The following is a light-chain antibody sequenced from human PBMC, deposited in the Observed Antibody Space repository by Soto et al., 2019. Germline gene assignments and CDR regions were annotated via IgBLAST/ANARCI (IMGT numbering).Light chain of an antibody. Sequence: DIQMTQSPSTLSASVGDRVTITCRASQSINTWLAWYQQNPGKAPKLLIYKASSLGSGVPSRFSGSGSGTEFTLTISSLQPDDFAIYYCQQYNSHSSYTFGQGTKLEIK. CDR2: KAS. CDR3: QQYNSHSSYT. V-gene: IGKV1-5*03. J-gene: IGKJ2*01. CDR1: QSINTW.